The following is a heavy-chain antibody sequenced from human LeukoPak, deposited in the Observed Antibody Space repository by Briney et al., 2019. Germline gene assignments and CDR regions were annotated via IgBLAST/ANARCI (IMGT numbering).Heavy chain of an antibody. CDR1: GFTFSSYA. D-gene: IGHD3-22*01. V-gene: IGHV3-30*04. CDR2: IPYDGSNK. J-gene: IGHJ6*03. CDR3: ARESYDSSGYESYYYYYYMDV. Sequence: GRSLRLSCAASGFTFSSYAIHWVRQAPGKGLEWVAVIPYDGSNKYYADSVKGRFTISRDNSKNTLYLQMNSLRAEDTAVYYCARESYDSSGYESYYYYYYMDVWGKGTTVTVSS.